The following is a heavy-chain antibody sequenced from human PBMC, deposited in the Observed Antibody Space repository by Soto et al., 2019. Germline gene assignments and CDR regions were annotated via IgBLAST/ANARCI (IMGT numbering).Heavy chain of an antibody. CDR2: ILYDGSNE. CDR1: GITFSSYA. CDR3: AKDPRAYGDYAYFDY. V-gene: IGHV3-30*04. J-gene: IGHJ4*02. D-gene: IGHD4-17*01. Sequence: QVQLVESGGGVVQPGRSLRLSCAASGITFSSYAMHWVRQAPGKGLEWVAVILYDGSNEYYVDSVKGRFTISRDNSKTPLYLQMNSLRAEDTAVYYCAKDPRAYGDYAYFDYWGQGTRVTVSS.